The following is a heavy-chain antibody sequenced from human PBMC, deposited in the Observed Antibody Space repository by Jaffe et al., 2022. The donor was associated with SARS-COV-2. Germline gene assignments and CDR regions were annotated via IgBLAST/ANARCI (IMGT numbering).Heavy chain of an antibody. Sequence: EVQLVESGGGLVQPGGSLRLSCAASGFTFSSYAMSWVRQAPGKGLEWVSAISGSGGSTYYAASVKGLFTISRDNSKNTLYLQMNSLRAEDTAVYYCAKVSPPPQGHIVVVVAAMNGFDYWGQGTLVTVSS. D-gene: IGHD2-15*01. J-gene: IGHJ4*02. V-gene: IGHV3-23*04. CDR3: AKVSPPPQGHIVVVVAAMNGFDY. CDR1: GFTFSSYA. CDR2: ISGSGGST.